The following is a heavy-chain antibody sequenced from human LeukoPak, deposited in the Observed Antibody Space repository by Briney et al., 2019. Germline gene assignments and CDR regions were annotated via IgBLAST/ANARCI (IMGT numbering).Heavy chain of an antibody. CDR1: GGSISSSSYY. V-gene: IGHV4-39*07. J-gene: IGHJ4*02. Sequence: SETLSLTCTVSGGSISSSSYYWGWIRQPPGKGLEWIGEINYSGSTNYNPSLKSRVTISVDTSKNQFSLKMSSVTAADTAVYYCARAYSSWSRFPRCTFDYWGQGTLVTVSS. D-gene: IGHD6-6*01. CDR2: INYSGST. CDR3: ARAYSSWSRFPRCTFDY.